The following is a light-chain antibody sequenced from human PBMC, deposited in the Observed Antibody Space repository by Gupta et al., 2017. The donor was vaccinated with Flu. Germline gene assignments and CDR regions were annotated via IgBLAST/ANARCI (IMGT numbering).Light chain of an antibody. CDR1: TSNIGSNY. CDR2: RHN. V-gene: IGLV1-47*01. J-gene: IGLJ2*01. CDR3: AAWDDTLNAVL. Sequence: QSVLTQPPSASGTPGQRVTISCSGSTSNIGSNYVSWYPLLPGTAPKLVIHRHNQRPSGVPDRFSGSKSGTSASLAISGLRSEDEAEYYCAAWDDTLNAVLFGGGTKLTVL.